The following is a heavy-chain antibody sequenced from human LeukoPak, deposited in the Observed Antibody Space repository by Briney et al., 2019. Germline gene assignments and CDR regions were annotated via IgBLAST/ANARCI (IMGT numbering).Heavy chain of an antibody. CDR3: AKDLGYCSVGSCYSEGY. J-gene: IGHJ4*02. Sequence: GGSLRLSCAASGFTFNTYNMNWVRQAPGQGLEWVSSITSSSSYIYYADSVKGRFTISRDNSKNTLYLQMNSLRAEDTAVYYCAKDLGYCSVGSCYSEGYWGQGTLVTVSS. V-gene: IGHV3-21*04. CDR2: ITSSSSYI. D-gene: IGHD2-15*01. CDR1: GFTFNTYN.